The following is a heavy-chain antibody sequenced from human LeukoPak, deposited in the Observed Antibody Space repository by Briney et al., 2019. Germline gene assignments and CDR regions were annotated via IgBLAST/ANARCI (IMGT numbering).Heavy chain of an antibody. CDR1: GGTFSSYA. CDR3: ARSYCSSTSCYPTTPNWFDP. Sequence: SVKVSCKASGGTFSSYAISWVRQAPGQGLEWMGGIIPIFGTANHAQKFQGRVTITTDESTSTAYMELSSLRSEDTAVYYCARSYCSSTSCYPTTPNWFDPWGQGTLVTVSS. J-gene: IGHJ5*02. V-gene: IGHV1-69*05. D-gene: IGHD2-2*01. CDR2: IIPIFGTA.